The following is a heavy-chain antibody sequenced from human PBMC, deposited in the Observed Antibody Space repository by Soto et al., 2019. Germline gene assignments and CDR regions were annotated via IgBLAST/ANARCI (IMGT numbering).Heavy chain of an antibody. Sequence: QVQLQESGPGLVQPSQTLSLTCTVSGASINSGGYYWSWIRQLPGKGLEWIGYIYFSGNTYYNPSLESRVTISLGTSQNQFSLKLTSVIIGDTGGYYCGSGGGWGVIFASWGQGTLVTVS. CDR3: GSGGGWGVIFAS. CDR2: IYFSGNT. CDR1: GASINSGGYY. J-gene: IGHJ4*02. D-gene: IGHD3-16*01. V-gene: IGHV4-31*03.